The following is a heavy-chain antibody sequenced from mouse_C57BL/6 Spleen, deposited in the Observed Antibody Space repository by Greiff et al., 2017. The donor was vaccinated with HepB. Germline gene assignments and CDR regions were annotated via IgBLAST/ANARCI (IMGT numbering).Heavy chain of an antibody. Sequence: VQLQQSGPELVKPGASVKIPCKASGYTFTDYNMDWVKQSHGKSLEWIGDINPDNGGTIYNQKFKGKATLTVDKSSSTAYMEIRSLTSEDTAVYYCARGAGSEGFAYWGQGTLVTVSA. D-gene: IGHD3-1*01. CDR3: ARGAGSEGFAY. CDR1: GYTFTDYN. V-gene: IGHV1-18*01. J-gene: IGHJ3*01. CDR2: INPDNGGT.